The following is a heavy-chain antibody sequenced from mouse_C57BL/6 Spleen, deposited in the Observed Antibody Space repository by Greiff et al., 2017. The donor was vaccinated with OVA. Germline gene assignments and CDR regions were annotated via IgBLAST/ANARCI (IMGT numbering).Heavy chain of an antibody. V-gene: IGHV1-22*01. Sequence: VQLQQSGPELVKPGASVKMSCKASGYTFTNYNMHWVKQSHGKSLEWIGYINPNNGGTSYNQKFKGKATLTVNKSSSTAYMALRSLTSEDSAVYYCERGSVVATDYWGQGTTLTVSS. D-gene: IGHD1-1*01. J-gene: IGHJ2*01. CDR3: ERGSVVATDY. CDR1: GYTFTNYN. CDR2: INPNNGGT.